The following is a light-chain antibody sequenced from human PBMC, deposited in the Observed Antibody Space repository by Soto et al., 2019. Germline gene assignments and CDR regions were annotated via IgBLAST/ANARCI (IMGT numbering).Light chain of an antibody. CDR2: GAS. J-gene: IGKJ2*01. V-gene: IGKV3-20*01. CDR3: QQYGSSPMYT. Sequence: EIVLTQSPGTLSLSPGERATLSCRARQSVSSSYLAWYQQKPGQAPRLLIYGASSRATGIPDRFSGSVSGTDFTLTISRLEPEDFAVYYCQQYGSSPMYTFGHGTKLEIK. CDR1: QSVSSSY.